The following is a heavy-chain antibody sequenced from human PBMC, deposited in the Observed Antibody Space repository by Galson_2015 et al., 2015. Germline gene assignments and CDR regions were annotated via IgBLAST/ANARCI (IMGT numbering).Heavy chain of an antibody. Sequence: SVKVSCKASGYNFSSYGTGWVRQAPGQGLEWMGWISAYDGKTNYAQKFQGRVAQKFQGRVTMTTDTSTSTAYMELRSLRSDDTAVHYCARGPSQSYCGGDCYFDYWGQGTLVTVSS. CDR1: GYNFSSYG. D-gene: IGHD2-21*01. CDR3: ARGPSQSYCGGDCYFDY. J-gene: IGHJ4*02. V-gene: IGHV1-18*01. CDR2: ISAYDGKT.